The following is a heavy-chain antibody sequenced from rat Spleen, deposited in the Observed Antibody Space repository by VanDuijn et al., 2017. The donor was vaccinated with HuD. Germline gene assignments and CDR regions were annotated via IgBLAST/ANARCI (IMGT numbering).Heavy chain of an antibody. J-gene: IGHJ3*01. CDR3: ATAGTRVSRFAY. D-gene: IGHD1-4*01. CDR1: GFTFNNYW. Sequence: EVQLVESGGGLVQPGRSLKLSCVASGFTFNNYWMIWIRQAPTKGLEWVASISPSGGSTSYRDSVKGRFTISRDSSKSTLYLQMDSLRSEDTATYYCATAGTRVSRFAYWGQGTLVTVSS. V-gene: IGHV5-19*01. CDR2: ISPSGGST.